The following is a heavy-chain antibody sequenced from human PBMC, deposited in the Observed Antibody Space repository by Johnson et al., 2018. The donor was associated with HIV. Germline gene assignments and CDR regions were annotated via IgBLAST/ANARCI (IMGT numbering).Heavy chain of an antibody. CDR3: AREPELELQFSHAFDF. V-gene: IGHV3-20*04. D-gene: IGHD1-7*01. J-gene: IGHJ3*01. Sequence: VQLVESGGGVERPGGSLRLSCAASGFTFDDYAMSWVRQAPGKGLEWVSGINWNGARTGYADSVKGRFTISRDNAKNSLYLHMNSLRAEDTALYYCAREPELELQFSHAFDFLGQGTMVSVSS. CDR2: INWNGART. CDR1: GFTFDDYA.